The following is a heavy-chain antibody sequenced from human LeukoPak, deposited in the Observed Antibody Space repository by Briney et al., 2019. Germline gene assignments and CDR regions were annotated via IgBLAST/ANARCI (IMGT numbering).Heavy chain of an antibody. CDR3: ARLKGYCSSTSCFDY. CDR1: GGTFSSYA. CDR2: IIPILGTA. Sequence: SVKVSCKASGGTFSSYAISWVRQAPGQGLEWMGGIIPILGTANYAQKFQGRVTITADESTSTAYMELSSLRSEDTAVYYCARLKGYCSSTSCFDYWGQGTLVTVSS. J-gene: IGHJ4*02. D-gene: IGHD2-2*01. V-gene: IGHV1-69*13.